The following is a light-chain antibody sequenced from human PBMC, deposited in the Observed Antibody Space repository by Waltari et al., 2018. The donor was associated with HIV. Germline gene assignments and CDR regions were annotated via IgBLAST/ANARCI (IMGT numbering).Light chain of an antibody. J-gene: IGKJ5*01. CDR2: ETS. CDR3: QQRSNWPPIT. V-gene: IGKV3-11*01. CDR1: QSVRNY. Sequence: EIVLTQSPATLSLSPGERATLSCRASQSVRNYLAWYQHKPGQSPRLLIYETSKRATGTAARFSCSGSGTDCSLTISSLEPEDVGVYYCQQRSNWPPITFGQGTRVEIK.